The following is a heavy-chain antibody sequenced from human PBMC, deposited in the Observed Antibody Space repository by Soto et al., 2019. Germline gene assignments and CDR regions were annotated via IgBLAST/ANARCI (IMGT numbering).Heavy chain of an antibody. D-gene: IGHD6-13*01. J-gene: IGHJ4*02. V-gene: IGHV4-34*01. Sequence: SETLSLTCSVYGGSFSDYYWSWIRQPPGKGLEWIVEISHSGNTNYNPSLKSRVIMLIDTSKNQFSLKLSSVTAADTAVYYCARGRKGYSSRWYVDWGQGTLVTVSS. CDR3: ARGRKGYSSRWYVD. CDR1: GGSFSDYY. CDR2: ISHSGNT.